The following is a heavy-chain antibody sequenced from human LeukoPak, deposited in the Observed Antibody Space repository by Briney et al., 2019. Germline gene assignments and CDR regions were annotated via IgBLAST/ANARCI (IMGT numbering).Heavy chain of an antibody. D-gene: IGHD5-24*01. J-gene: IGHJ4*02. CDR3: AKDARRDGYSFDY. Sequence: PGGSLRVSCAASGFTFSSYAMNWVRQAPGKGLEWVSGISASGGSTNYADSVKGRFTISRDNSNNTLYLQMNSLRAEDTALYYCAKDARRDGYSFDYWGQGTLVTVSS. V-gene: IGHV3-23*01. CDR1: GFTFSSYA. CDR2: ISASGGST.